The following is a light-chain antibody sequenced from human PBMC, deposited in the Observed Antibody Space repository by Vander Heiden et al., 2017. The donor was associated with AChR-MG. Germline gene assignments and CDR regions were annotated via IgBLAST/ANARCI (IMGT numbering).Light chain of an antibody. CDR2: ESN. V-gene: IGLV2-23*01. Sequence: QSALTQPASVSGSPGQSITISCTGTSSDVGSYNLVSWYQQHPGKAPKLMIYESNRRPSGVTSRFCGSKSSNAASLTTCGLQAEDEADYCCCSYASSSASFGGGTKLTVL. J-gene: IGLJ2*01. CDR3: CSYASSSAS. CDR1: SSDVGSYNL.